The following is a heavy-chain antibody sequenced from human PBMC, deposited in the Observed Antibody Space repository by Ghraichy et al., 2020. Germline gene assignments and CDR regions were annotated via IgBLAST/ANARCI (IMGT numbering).Heavy chain of an antibody. D-gene: IGHD3-10*01. V-gene: IGHV1-46*01. CDR2: INPSGGST. CDR1: GYTFTSYY. CDR3: ARDSHYYGSGSYETSFDY. J-gene: IGHJ4*02. Sequence: ASVKVSCKASGYTFTSYYMHWVRQAPGQGLEWMGIINPSGGSTSYAQKFQGRVTMTRDTSTSTVYMELSSLRSEDTAVYYCARDSHYYGSGSYETSFDYWGQGTLVTVSS.